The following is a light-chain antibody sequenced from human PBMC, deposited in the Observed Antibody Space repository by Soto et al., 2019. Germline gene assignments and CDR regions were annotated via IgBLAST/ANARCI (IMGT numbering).Light chain of an antibody. CDR2: GAS. V-gene: IGKV3-20*01. Sequence: EIVLTQSPGTLSLSPGERATLSCRASQSVSSSYLAWYQQKPGQDPRLLIYGASSRATGIPDRFSGSGSGTDFTLTISRLESEDFAVYYCQQYGSSPRFTFGGGTKLEIK. CDR3: QQYGSSPRFT. CDR1: QSVSSSY. J-gene: IGKJ4*01.